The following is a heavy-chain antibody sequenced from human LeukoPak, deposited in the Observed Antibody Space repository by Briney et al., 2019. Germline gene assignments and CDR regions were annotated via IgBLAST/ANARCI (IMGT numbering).Heavy chain of an antibody. CDR2: ISSSSSYI. CDR3: ARTPGIAAAGTWWFDP. J-gene: IGHJ5*02. D-gene: IGHD6-13*01. V-gene: IGHV3-21*04. Sequence: PGGFLRLSCAASGFTFSSYSMNWVRQAPGKGLEWVSSISSSSSYIYYADSVKGRFTISRDNAKNSLYLQMNSLRAEDTAVYYCARTPGIAAAGTWWFDPWGQGTLVTVSS. CDR1: GFTFSSYS.